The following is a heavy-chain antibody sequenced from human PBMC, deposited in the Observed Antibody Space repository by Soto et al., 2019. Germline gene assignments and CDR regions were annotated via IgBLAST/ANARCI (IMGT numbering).Heavy chain of an antibody. V-gene: IGHV4-59*01. CDR3: ARRSGDDFWSGFSAMDV. D-gene: IGHD3-3*01. J-gene: IGHJ6*02. CDR2: IYYSGST. CDR1: GGSISSYY. Sequence: LSLTCTVSGGSISSYYWSWIRQPPGKGLEWIGNIYYSGSTNYNPSLQSRVTISVDTSKNQFSLKLSSVTAADTAVYYCARRSGDDFWSGFSAMDVWGQGTTVTVSS.